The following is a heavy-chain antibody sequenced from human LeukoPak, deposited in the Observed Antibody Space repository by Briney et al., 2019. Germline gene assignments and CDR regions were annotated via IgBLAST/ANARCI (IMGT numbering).Heavy chain of an antibody. CDR3: ARPAVRGVISWWFDP. CDR2: INPNSGGT. J-gene: IGHJ5*02. Sequence: EASVKVSCKASGYTFTGYYMHWVRQAPGQGLEWMGWINPNSGGTNYAQKFQGRVTMTRDTSTSIVYMELSSLRSEDTAVYYCARPAVRGVISWWFDPWGQGTLVTVSS. V-gene: IGHV1-2*02. CDR1: GYTFTGYY. D-gene: IGHD3-10*01.